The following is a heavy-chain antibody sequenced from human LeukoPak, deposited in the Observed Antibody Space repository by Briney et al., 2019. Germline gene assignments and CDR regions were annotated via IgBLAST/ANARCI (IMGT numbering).Heavy chain of an antibody. V-gene: IGHV1-69*13. D-gene: IGHD4-17*01. Sequence: ASVKVSCKASGGTFSSYAISWARQAPGQGLEWMGGIIPIFGTANYAQKFQGRVTITADESTSTAYMELGSLRSEDTAVYYCARGSNYGDYVGRSSFDYWGQGTLVTVSS. J-gene: IGHJ4*02. CDR1: GGTFSSYA. CDR3: ARGSNYGDYVGRSSFDY. CDR2: IIPIFGTA.